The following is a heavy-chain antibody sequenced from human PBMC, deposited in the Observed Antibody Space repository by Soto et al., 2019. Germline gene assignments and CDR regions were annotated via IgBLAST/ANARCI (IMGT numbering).Heavy chain of an antibody. V-gene: IGHV4-39*01. CDR3: ARQVVDGTVTGSGSFDS. Sequence: PSETLSLTCTVSGGSISSSSYYWGWIRQPPGKGLEWIGSFYYSGSTYYYTSLKSRVTISGDTSENQISLKLSSVTAADTAVYYCARQVVDGTVTGSGSFDSWGQGTLVTVSS. D-gene: IGHD3-10*01. J-gene: IGHJ4*02. CDR2: FYYSGST. CDR1: GGSISSSSYY.